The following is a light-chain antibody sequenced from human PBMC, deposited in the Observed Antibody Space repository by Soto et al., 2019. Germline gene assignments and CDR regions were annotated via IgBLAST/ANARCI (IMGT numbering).Light chain of an antibody. V-gene: IGLV2-8*01. J-gene: IGLJ2*01. Sequence: QSALTQPPSASGSTGQSVTISCTGTSSDVGDYKFVSWYQQHPGKAPKLLIYEVSRRPSGVPDRFSGSKSGNTASLTVSGLQAEDEADYYCSSYAGNNNVVFGGGTKVTVL. CDR3: SSYAGNNNVV. CDR1: SSDVGDYKF. CDR2: EVS.